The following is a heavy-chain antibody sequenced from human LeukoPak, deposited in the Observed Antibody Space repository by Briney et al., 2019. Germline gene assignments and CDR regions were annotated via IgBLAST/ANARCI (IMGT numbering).Heavy chain of an antibody. CDR2: IYYSGST. CDR1: GGSISSYY. J-gene: IGHJ4*02. CDR3: ARHRGNHDSSGIDY. Sequence: SETLSLTCTVSGGSISSYYWSWIRQPPGKGLEWIGYIYYSGSTNYNPSLKSRVTISVDTSKNQFSLKLSSVTAADTAVYYCARHRGNHDSSGIDYWGQGTLVTVSS. V-gene: IGHV4-59*08. D-gene: IGHD3-22*01.